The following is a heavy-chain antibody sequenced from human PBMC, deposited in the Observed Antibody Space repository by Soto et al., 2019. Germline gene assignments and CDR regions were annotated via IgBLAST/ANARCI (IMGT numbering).Heavy chain of an antibody. CDR2: INHSGST. J-gene: IGHJ6*02. D-gene: IGHD2-15*01. Sequence: SETLSLTCAVYGGSFSGYYWSWIRQPPGKGLEWIGEINHSGSTNYNPSLKSRVTISVDTSKNQFSLKLSSVTAADTAVYYCARGYCSGGSCFRRILNGNAGEKRKYGMDVWGQGTTVTVSS. CDR1: GGSFSGYY. V-gene: IGHV4-34*01. CDR3: ARGYCSGGSCFRRILNGNAGEKRKYGMDV.